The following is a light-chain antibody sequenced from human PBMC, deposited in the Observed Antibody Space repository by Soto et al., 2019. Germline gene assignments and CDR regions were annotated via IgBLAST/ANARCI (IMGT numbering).Light chain of an antibody. V-gene: IGKV3-15*01. CDR1: ESVSSN. CDR2: GAS. J-gene: IGKJ1*01. CDR3: QQYSNWPPWT. Sequence: EMVMTQSPATLSVSQGERVTLTCWASESVSSNLAWYQQKPGQAPSLLIYGASTRATGIPARFSGSGSGTEFTLTIISLQSEDFAVYYCQQYSNWPPWTFGQGTKVDIK.